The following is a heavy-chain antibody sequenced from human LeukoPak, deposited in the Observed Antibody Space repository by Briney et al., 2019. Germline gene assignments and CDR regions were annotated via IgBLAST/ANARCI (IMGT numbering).Heavy chain of an antibody. CDR2: LWYDGSNK. CDR1: GFTFNSYA. D-gene: IGHD3-16*01. CDR3: ARDHGGFDP. J-gene: IGHJ5*02. Sequence: GGSLRLSCAASGFTFNSYAMHWVRQAPGKGLEWVAFLWYDGSNKYYADSVKGRFTASRDNSKNTVYLQMNSLRAEDTAVYYCARDHGGFDPWGQGTLVTVSS. V-gene: IGHV3-33*01.